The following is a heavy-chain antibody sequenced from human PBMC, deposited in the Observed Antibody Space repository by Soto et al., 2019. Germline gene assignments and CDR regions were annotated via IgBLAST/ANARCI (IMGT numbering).Heavy chain of an antibody. CDR2: IIPFHGVP. CDR1: RGTFSPYT. V-gene: IGHV1-69*08. CDR3: TRDWEITVSTWSFGGC. D-gene: IGHD3-10*01. J-gene: IGHJ2*01. Sequence: QVQLVQSGAEVKQPGYSVKVSCKASRGTFSPYTINLVRQAPGQGLEWIGRIIPFHGVPNYAQKVQARVTISADKSTSTAYMELSGVRFEDTAMYYCTRDWEITVSTWSFGGCWGRGTLVTVSS.